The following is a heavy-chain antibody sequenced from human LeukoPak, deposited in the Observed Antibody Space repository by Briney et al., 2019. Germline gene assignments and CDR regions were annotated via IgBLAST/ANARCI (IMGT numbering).Heavy chain of an antibody. CDR2: IYYSGST. D-gene: IGHD3-16*01. Sequence: PSETLSLTCTVSGGSISSSSYYWGWIRQPPGKGLEWIGSIYYSGSTYYNPSLKSRVTISVDTSKNQFSLKLSSVTAADTAVYYCARDLVNLGSFDYWGQGTLVTVSS. V-gene: IGHV4-39*07. CDR1: GGSISSSSYY. J-gene: IGHJ4*02. CDR3: ARDLVNLGSFDY.